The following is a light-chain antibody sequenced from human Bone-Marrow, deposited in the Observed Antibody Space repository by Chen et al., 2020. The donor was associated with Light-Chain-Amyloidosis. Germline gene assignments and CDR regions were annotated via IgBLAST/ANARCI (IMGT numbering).Light chain of an antibody. CDR2: EDD. V-gene: IGLV6-57*01. CDR3: QSYQGSSQGV. J-gene: IGLJ3*02. Sequence: FMLTQPHSVSESPGKTVIISCTRRSCSIATNYVQWYQQRPGSSPTTVIYEDDQRPSGVPDRFSGSIDRSSNSASLTISGLKTEDEADYYCQSYQGSSQGVFGGGTKLTVL. CDR1: SCSIATNY.